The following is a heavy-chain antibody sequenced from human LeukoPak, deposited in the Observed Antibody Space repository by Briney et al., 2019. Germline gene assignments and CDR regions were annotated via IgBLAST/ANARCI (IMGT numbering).Heavy chain of an antibody. J-gene: IGHJ4*02. V-gene: IGHV4-34*01. Sequence: MASETLSLTCAVYGGSFSGYYWSWVHQPPGKGLEWIGEIYHSGSTNYNPSLKSRVTMSVDTSKNQFSPKLSSVTAADTAVYYCARSGSGYLRYYFDYWGQGTLVTVSS. CDR1: GGSFSGYY. D-gene: IGHD5-12*01. CDR2: IYHSGST. CDR3: ARSGSGYLRYYFDY.